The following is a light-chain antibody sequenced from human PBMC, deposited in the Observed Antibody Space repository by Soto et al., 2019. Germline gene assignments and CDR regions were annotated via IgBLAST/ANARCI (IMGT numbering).Light chain of an antibody. CDR1: TSNIGHNF. CDR2: DND. CDR3: GSWDTSLGAGLV. V-gene: IGLV1-51*01. J-gene: IGLJ2*01. Sequence: QSVLTQPPSVSAAPGQTVTIACSGSTSNIGHNFVSWYQQFPGAAPQLIIYDNDKRPSGVPDRFSGSKSGASATLAISGLQTGDEADYYCGSWDTSLGAGLVFGGGTKLTVL.